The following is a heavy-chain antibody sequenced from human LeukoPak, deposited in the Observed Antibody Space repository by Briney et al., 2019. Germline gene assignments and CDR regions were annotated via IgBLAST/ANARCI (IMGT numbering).Heavy chain of an antibody. J-gene: IGHJ4*02. Sequence: GGSLRLSCAASGFTFSSYSMNWVRQAPGKGLEWVSYISSSGSTIYYADSVKGRFTISRDNAKNSLYLQMNSLRAEDTAVYYCARDPYCSSTSCYVHFDYWGQGTLVTVSS. CDR3: ARDPYCSSTSCYVHFDY. CDR1: GFTFSSYS. CDR2: ISSSGSTI. D-gene: IGHD2-2*01. V-gene: IGHV3-48*04.